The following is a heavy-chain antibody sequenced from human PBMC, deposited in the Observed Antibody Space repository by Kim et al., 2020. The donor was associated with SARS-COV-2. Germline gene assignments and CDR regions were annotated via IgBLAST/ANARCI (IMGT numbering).Heavy chain of an antibody. D-gene: IGHD3-3*01. J-gene: IGHJ4*02. CDR2: VNPILGTG. CDR3: AKSILGAYPLYYFDS. CDR1: GGTYDFTSYA. V-gene: IGHV1-69*13. Sequence: SVKVSCKASGGTYDFTSYAISWLRQAPGRGLEWMGGVNPILGTGESAQKFQGRVTITADQSTTTAYMELRSLISEDTAVYYCAKSILGAYPLYYFDSWGQGPPFPVSS.